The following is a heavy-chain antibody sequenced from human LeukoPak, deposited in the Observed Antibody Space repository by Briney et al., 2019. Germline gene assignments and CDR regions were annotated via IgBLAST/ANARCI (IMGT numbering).Heavy chain of an antibody. J-gene: IGHJ5*02. CDR2: IFTSGST. V-gene: IGHV4-4*07. D-gene: IGHD3-10*01. CDR3: ERDRWGGFEPDNWFDL. CDR1: GGSINNYY. Sequence: SDTLSLTRTVSGGSINNYYWTWIRQSSGTGLEWIGRIFTSGSTNYNPSLESRVTMSVDTSKNQFSLAMTSVTAADTAVYYCERDRWGGFEPDNWFDLWGHGTLVTVSS.